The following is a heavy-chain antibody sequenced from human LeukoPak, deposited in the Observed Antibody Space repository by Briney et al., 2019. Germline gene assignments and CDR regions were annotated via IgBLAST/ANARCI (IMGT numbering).Heavy chain of an antibody. CDR1: GFTVSSNY. Sequence: GGSLRLSCAASGFTVSSNYMSWVRQAPGKGLEWVSVIYSGGSTYCADSVKGRFTISRDNSKNTLYLQMNSLRAEDTAVYYCATQRAYYYYYMTSGAKGPRSPSP. V-gene: IGHV3-53*01. CDR2: IYSGGST. CDR3: ATQRAYYYYYMTS. J-gene: IGHJ6*03.